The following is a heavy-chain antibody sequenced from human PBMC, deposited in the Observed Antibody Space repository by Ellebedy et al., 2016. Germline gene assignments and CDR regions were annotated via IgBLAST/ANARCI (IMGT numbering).Heavy chain of an antibody. Sequence: SETLSLTCTVSGGSISSYYWSWIRQPPGKGLEWIGYIYYSGSTNYNPSLKSRVTISVDTSKNQFSLKLSSVTAADTAVYYCARDLNSSEDWYFDLWGRGTLVTVSS. CDR3: ARDLNSSEDWYFDL. D-gene: IGHD3-22*01. J-gene: IGHJ2*01. CDR2: IYYSGST. V-gene: IGHV4-59*01. CDR1: GGSISSYY.